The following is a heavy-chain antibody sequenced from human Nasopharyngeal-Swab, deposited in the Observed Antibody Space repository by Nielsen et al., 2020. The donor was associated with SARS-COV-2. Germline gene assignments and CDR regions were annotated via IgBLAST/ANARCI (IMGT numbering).Heavy chain of an antibody. Sequence: GESLKISCSASGFIFSSFPMQWVRQAPGKGLESISAISSSGANAYYSDSVQGRFTISRDNSINTLYLQMSSLRTEDTAVYYCVKRVGDTPKVTDLDYWGQGTLVTVSS. D-gene: IGHD5-18*01. CDR1: GFIFSSFP. V-gene: IGHV3-64D*08. CDR2: ISSSGANA. J-gene: IGHJ4*02. CDR3: VKRVGDTPKVTDLDY.